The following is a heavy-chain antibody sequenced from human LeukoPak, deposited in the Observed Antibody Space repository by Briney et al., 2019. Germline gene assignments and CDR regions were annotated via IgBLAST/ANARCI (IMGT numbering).Heavy chain of an antibody. CDR2: IYPGDSDT. CDR1: GYSFTSYW. J-gene: IGHJ4*02. Sequence: KPGESLKISCKGSGYSFTSYWIGWVRQLPGKGLEWMGIIYPGDSDTRYSPSFQGQVTISADKSISTAYLQWSSLKASDTAMYYCARGVSHHYYDTSAYKYFDYWGQGTLVTVSS. D-gene: IGHD3-22*01. V-gene: IGHV5-51*01. CDR3: ARGVSHHYYDTSAYKYFDY.